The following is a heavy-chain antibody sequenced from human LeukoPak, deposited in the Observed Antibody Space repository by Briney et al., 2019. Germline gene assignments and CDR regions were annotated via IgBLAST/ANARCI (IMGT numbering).Heavy chain of an antibody. CDR2: IKRDGSET. CDR1: GYGFSENW. Sequence: GGSLRLSCSVSGYGFSENWMSWIRQAPGKGLEWVANIKRDGSETHYVDSVKGRFTISRDNAKNSLFLQMNSLRAEDTAVYYCARTGSLEWLLYSPPDAFDIWGQGTMVTVSS. J-gene: IGHJ3*02. D-gene: IGHD3-3*01. V-gene: IGHV3-7*01. CDR3: ARTGSLEWLLYSPPDAFDI.